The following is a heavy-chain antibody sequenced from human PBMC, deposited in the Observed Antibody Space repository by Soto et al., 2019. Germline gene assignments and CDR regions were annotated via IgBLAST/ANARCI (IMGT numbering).Heavy chain of an antibody. Sequence: PSETLSLTCTVSGGSISSGDYYWSWIRQPPGKGLEWIGSIYYSGSTYYKSSLKSRVTISVDTSKNQFSLKLSSVTAADTAVYYCASPPYYDILTGYSLFDEWGRGILVTVSS. D-gene: IGHD3-9*01. CDR1: GGSISSGDYY. J-gene: IGHJ4*02. CDR2: IYYSGST. V-gene: IGHV4-39*01. CDR3: ASPPYYDILTGYSLFDE.